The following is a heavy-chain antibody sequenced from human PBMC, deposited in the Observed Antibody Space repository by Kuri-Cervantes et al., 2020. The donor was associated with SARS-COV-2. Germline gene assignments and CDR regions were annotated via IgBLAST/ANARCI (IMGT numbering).Heavy chain of an antibody. D-gene: IGHD6-13*01. CDR2: ISYDGSNK. J-gene: IGHJ4*02. Sequence: GGSLRLSCAASGFTFSSYAMHWVRQAPGKGLEWVAVISYDGSNKYYADSVKGRFTISRDNSKNTLYLQMNSLRAEDTAVYYCAKAPGIYSSSWYELDYWGQGTLVTVSS. CDR3: AKAPGIYSSSWYELDY. V-gene: IGHV3-30-3*01. CDR1: GFTFSSYA.